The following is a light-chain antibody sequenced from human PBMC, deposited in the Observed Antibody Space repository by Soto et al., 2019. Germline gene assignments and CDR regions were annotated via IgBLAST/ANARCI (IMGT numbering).Light chain of an antibody. CDR1: QSVNSN. V-gene: IGKV3-15*01. CDR3: QQYNNWPRT. CDR2: GAS. Sequence: EIVMTQSPATLSVSPGERATLSCRASQSVNSNLAWYQQKPSQAPRLLIYGASTRATGIPARFSGSGSGTEFTLTISSLQSEDFAVYYCQQYNNWPRTFGQGTKLEIK. J-gene: IGKJ2*01.